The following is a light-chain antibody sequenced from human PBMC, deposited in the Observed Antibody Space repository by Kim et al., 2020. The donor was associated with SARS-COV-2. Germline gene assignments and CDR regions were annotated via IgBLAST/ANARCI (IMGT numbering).Light chain of an antibody. CDR2: DAS. V-gene: IGKV1-5*01. CDR3: QHHSTYPIN. Sequence: IQLTQSPSTLSASVGDRVTITCRASQSIGGWLAWYQQKPGKAPKLLIYDASSVESGVPSRFSGSGSGTEFTLTISSLQPDDSATYYCQHHSTYPINFGQGTRLEIK. J-gene: IGKJ5*01. CDR1: QSIGGW.